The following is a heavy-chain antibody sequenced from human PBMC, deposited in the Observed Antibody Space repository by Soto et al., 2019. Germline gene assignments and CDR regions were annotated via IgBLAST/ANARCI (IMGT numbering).Heavy chain of an antibody. CDR3: ARAGGHLRVVAGTFGY. J-gene: IGHJ4*02. CDR1: GFSFSTYL. Sequence: EVQLVDSGGGLVQPGGSLRLSCVASGFSFSTYLMSWVRQAPGKGLEWVANINQDGSEKYYVDSVKGRFTISRDNAKNSLYLQMNSLRAEDTAVYYCARAGGHLRVVAGTFGYWGQGTLVTVSS. V-gene: IGHV3-7*04. D-gene: IGHD2-15*01. CDR2: INQDGSEK.